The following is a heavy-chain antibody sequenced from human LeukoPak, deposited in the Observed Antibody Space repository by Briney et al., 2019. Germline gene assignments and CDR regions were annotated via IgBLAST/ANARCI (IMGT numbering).Heavy chain of an antibody. D-gene: IGHD3-3*01. CDR1: GFTSSSYA. Sequence: PGGSLRLSCAASGFTSSSYAMSWVRQAPGKGLEWVSAISGSGGSTYYADSVKGRFTISRDNSKNTLYLQMNSLRAEDTAVYYCAKDRVPQGGSGYPWLYDYWGQGTLVTVSS. V-gene: IGHV3-23*01. J-gene: IGHJ4*02. CDR3: AKDRVPQGGSGYPWLYDY. CDR2: ISGSGGST.